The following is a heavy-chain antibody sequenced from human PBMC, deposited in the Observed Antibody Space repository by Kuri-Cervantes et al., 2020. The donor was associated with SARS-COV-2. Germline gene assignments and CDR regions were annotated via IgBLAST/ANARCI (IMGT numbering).Heavy chain of an antibody. CDR2: ISSSSSTI. J-gene: IGHJ4*02. V-gene: IGHV3-48*01. D-gene: IGHD7-27*01. Sequence: GGSLRLSCAASGFTFSSYSMNWVRQAPGKGLEWVSYISSSSSTIYYADSVKGRFTISRDNAKNSLYLQMNSLRAEDTAVYYCAREEGGELGEAFDYWGQGALVTVSS. CDR3: AREEGGELGEAFDY. CDR1: GFTFSSYS.